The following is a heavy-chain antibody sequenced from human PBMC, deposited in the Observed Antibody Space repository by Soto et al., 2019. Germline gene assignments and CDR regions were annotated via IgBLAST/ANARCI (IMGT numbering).Heavy chain of an antibody. V-gene: IGHV3-23*01. Sequence: EVQLLESGGGLVQPGGSLRLSCAASGFTFSSYVMRWVRQAPGKGLEWVSAISGSGGSTYYADSVKGRFTISRDNSKNTLYLQMNSLRAEDTAVYYCARRVSGSYYDYWGQGTLVTVSS. CDR3: ARRVSGSYYDY. J-gene: IGHJ4*02. D-gene: IGHD1-26*01. CDR2: ISGSGGST. CDR1: GFTFSSYV.